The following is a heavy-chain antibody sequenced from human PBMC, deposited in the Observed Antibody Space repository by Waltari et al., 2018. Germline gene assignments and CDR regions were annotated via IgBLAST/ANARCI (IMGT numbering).Heavy chain of an antibody. Sequence: AWHRQSRGRGLEWMGTVFYSETTYSSPSLKRRVSVSRDSSKNQGSLILEYVTAADMAVYYCATYIGASVGPAGFDVWGQGTMVSVSS. CDR2: VFYSETT. V-gene: IGHV4-39*01. CDR3: ATYIGASVGPAGFDV. J-gene: IGHJ3*01. D-gene: IGHD2-2*01.